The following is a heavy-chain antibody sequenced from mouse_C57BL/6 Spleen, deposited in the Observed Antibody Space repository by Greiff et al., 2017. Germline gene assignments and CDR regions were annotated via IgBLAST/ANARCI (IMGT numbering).Heavy chain of an antibody. CDR1: GFSFNTYA. D-gene: IGHD1-1*01. V-gene: IGHV10-1*01. Sequence: EVQLVESGGGLVQPKGSLKLSCAASGFSFNTYAMNWVRQAPGKGLEWVARIRSKSNNYATYYAESVKDRFTISRDDSESMLYLQMNNLKTEDTAMYYCVGAYYYGSSQFAYWGQGTLVTVSA. J-gene: IGHJ3*01. CDR2: IRSKSNNYAT. CDR3: VGAYYYGSSQFAY.